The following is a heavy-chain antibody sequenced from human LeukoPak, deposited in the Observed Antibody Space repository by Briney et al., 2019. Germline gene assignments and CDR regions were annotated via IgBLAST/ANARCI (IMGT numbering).Heavy chain of an antibody. V-gene: IGHV1-8*02. D-gene: IGHD3-3*01. CDR2: MNPNSGNT. CDR3: ARDRAYYDFWSGYYADV. Sequence: ASVKVSCKASGYTFTSYDINWVRQATGQGLEWMGWMNPNSGNTGYAQKLQGRVTMTTDTSTSTAYMELRSLRSDDTAVYYCARDRAYYDFWSGYYADVWGKGTTVTVSS. J-gene: IGHJ6*04. CDR1: GYTFTSYD.